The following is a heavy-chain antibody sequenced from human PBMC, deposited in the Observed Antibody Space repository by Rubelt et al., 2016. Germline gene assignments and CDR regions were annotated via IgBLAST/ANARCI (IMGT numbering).Heavy chain of an antibody. J-gene: IGHJ4*02. Sequence: QLQLQESGPGLVKPSETLSLTCTVSGGSFSSSSYYWGWIRQPPGKGLERLGSSYYSGSTYYNPSRNGRVTFAVGRSKKRVCRRLSSVAAADTAVYYCARSIGWFWELFLSCDYWGQGTLVTVSS. V-gene: IGHV4-39*07. CDR3: ARSIGWFWELFLSCDY. D-gene: IGHD3-10*01. CDR1: GGSFSSSSYY. CDR2: SYYSGST.